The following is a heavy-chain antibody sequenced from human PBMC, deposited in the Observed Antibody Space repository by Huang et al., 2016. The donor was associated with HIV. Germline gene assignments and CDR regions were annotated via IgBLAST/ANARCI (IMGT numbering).Heavy chain of an antibody. J-gene: IGHJ5*02. V-gene: IGHV2-5*02. D-gene: IGHD3-10*01. Sequence: QITLKESGPTLVKPRQTLTLTCTFSGFSLSSSGVGVGWIRQPPGKALEWLALIYWDDDKRYNPSLKNRLTITKDTSKNQVLLIMTNMDPVDTATYYCAHSWDYHGSGSLSGWFDPWGQGTLVTVSS. CDR1: GFSLSSSGVG. CDR3: AHSWDYHGSGSLSGWFDP. CDR2: IYWDDDK.